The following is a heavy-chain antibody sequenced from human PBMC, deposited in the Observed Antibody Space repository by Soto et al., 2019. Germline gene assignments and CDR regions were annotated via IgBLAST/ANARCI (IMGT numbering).Heavy chain of an antibody. D-gene: IGHD3-10*01. CDR1: GFTFSNYW. CDR3: GRGASGSYRLDY. J-gene: IGHJ4*02. V-gene: IGHV3-74*01. CDR2: INGDGTGT. Sequence: EVQLVESGGGLVQPGGSLRLSCAASGFTFSNYWMHWVRQAPGKGLVWVSSINGDGTGTNYADSVKGQFTISRDNAKNTLYLQMNSLRAEDTAVYYCGRGASGSYRLDYWGQGTLVTVSS.